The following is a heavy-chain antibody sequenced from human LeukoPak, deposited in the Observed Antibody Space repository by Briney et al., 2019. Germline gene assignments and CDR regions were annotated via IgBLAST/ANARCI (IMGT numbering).Heavy chain of an antibody. CDR1: GASISSSDW. Sequence: PSETLSLTCAVSGASISSSDWWIWVRQSPGKGLEWIGEIYHSGSTNYNPSLKSRVSISLDKSKNQISLRLSSVTVADTAMYYCARDNPGGSFGDYDYWGQGTLVTVSS. CDR2: IYHSGST. V-gene: IGHV4-4*02. CDR3: ARDNPGGSFGDYDY. J-gene: IGHJ4*02. D-gene: IGHD4-17*01.